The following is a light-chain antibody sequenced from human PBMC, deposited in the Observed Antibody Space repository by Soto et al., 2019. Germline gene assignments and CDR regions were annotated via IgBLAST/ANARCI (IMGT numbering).Light chain of an antibody. CDR1: QSVSGSY. Sequence: EIVLTQSPGTLSLSPGERATLSCRASQSVSGSYLAWYQHKPGQAPRLLIYGASSRATGIPDRFSGSGSGTDFTLTISRLEPQDFAVYYCHPDGSSPPRTFGQGTQLETK. J-gene: IGKJ2*01. CDR2: GAS. V-gene: IGKV3-20*01. CDR3: HPDGSSPPRT.